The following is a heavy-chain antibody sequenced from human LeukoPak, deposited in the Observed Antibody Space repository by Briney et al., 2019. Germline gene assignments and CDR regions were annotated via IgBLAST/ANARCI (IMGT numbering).Heavy chain of an antibody. J-gene: IGHJ4*02. CDR2: VDPEDGET. V-gene: IGHV1-69-2*01. Sequence: ASVKISWKVSGYTFTDYYMHWLQQARGKGLEWMGLVDPEDGETIYAEKFQGRVTITADTSTDTAYMELSSLRSEDTAVYYCATEVVPAAIRDYWGQGTLVTVSS. CDR3: ATEVVPAAIRDY. D-gene: IGHD2-2*02. CDR1: GYTFTDYY.